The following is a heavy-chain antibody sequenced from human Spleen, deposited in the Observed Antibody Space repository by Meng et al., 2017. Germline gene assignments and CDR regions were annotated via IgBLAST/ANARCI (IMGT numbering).Heavy chain of an antibody. V-gene: IGHV3-74*01. CDR3: ASRSSSWYGG. J-gene: IGHJ4*01. CDR1: GFTFSSYW. D-gene: IGHD6-13*01. Sequence: GESLKISCAASGFTFSSYWMHWVRQAPGKGLVWVSRIDSDGRSTSYADSVKGRFTISRDNAKNTLYLQMNSLRAEDTAMYYCASRSSSWYGGWGHGTQVNVDS. CDR2: IDSDGRST.